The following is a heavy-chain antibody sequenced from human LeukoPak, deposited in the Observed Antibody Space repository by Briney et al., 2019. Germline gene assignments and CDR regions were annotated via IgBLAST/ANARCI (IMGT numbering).Heavy chain of an antibody. J-gene: IGHJ4*02. CDR3: AKEGGLGYCSTTSCAFAH. CDR1: GFSFSDNY. V-gene: IGHV3-53*01. D-gene: IGHD2-2*01. Sequence: GGSLRLSCAGSGFSFSDNYMTWVRQAPGKGPEWVSVTCSGGTTYYADSVEGRFTISRDSAKNTLYLQMNSLRTEDTAVYYCAKEGGLGYCSTTSCAFAHWGRGTLVTVSS. CDR2: TCSGGTT.